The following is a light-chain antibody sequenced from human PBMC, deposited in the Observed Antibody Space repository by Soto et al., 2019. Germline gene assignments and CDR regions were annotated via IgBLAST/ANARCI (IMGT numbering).Light chain of an antibody. J-gene: IGLJ2*01. CDR3: SSYAGINTVV. V-gene: IGLV2-8*02. CDR1: SSDVGGYDN. Sequence: QSALTQPPSASRSPGQSVTISCTGTSSDVGGYDNVCWYQQHPGKAPKIMMYDVSKRPSGVPDRFSGSKSGDTASLTVSGLQAEDEADYYCSSYAGINTVVFGGGTKLTVL. CDR2: DVS.